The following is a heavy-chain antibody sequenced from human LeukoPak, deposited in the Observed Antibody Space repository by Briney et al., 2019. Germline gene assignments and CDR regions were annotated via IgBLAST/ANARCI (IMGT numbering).Heavy chain of an antibody. V-gene: IGHV1-18*01. CDR3: ARGTYSSSWRPYYFDY. CDR1: GYTFTSYG. D-gene: IGHD6-13*01. CDR2: ISAYNGNT. Sequence: ASVKVSCKASGYTFTSYGISWVRQAPGQGLEWMGWISAYNGNTNYAQKFQGRVTMTRDTSTSTVYMELSSLRSEDTAVYYCARGTYSSSWRPYYFDYWGQGTLVTVSS. J-gene: IGHJ4*02.